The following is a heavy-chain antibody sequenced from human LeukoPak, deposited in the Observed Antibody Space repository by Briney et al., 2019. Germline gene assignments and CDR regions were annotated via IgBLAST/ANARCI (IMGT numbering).Heavy chain of an antibody. V-gene: IGHV1-24*01. J-gene: IGHJ4*02. D-gene: IGHD5-18*01. CDR3: ATGFGYNSGDRDY. CDR1: RHTLSETS. Sequence: ASVKVSCKVSRHTLSETSIYWVRQAPGKGPEWMGGFDPEDGETIYAQKFQGRVTMTEDTSTDTAYMELSSLRSEDTAVYYCATGFGYNSGDRDYWGQGTLVTVSS. CDR2: FDPEDGET.